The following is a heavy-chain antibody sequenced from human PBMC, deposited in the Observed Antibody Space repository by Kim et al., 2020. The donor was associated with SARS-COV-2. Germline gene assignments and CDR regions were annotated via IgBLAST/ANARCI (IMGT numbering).Heavy chain of an antibody. V-gene: IGHV4-4*07. D-gene: IGHD3-10*01. Sequence: SETLSLTCTVSGGSISSYYWSWIRQPAGKGLEWIGRIYTSGSNNYNPSLKSRVPMSVDTSTNQFSLKLSSVTAADTAVYYCARTLSPYYYGSGTLYGMDVWGQGTTVTVSS. J-gene: IGHJ6*02. CDR1: GGSISSYY. CDR3: ARTLSPYYYGSGTLYGMDV. CDR2: IYTSGSN.